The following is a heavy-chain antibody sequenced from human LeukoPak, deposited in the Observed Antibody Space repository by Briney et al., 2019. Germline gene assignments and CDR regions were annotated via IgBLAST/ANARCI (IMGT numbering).Heavy chain of an antibody. J-gene: IGHJ4*02. Sequence: PGGSLRLSCAAPGFTFSSYAMHWVRQAPGKGLEWVAVISYDGSNKYYADSVKGRFTISRDNSKNTLYLQMNSLRAEDTAVYYCARVGGTSSAINYFDYWGQGTLVTVSS. V-gene: IGHV3-30-3*01. CDR2: ISYDGSNK. D-gene: IGHD2-2*01. CDR3: ARVGGTSSAINYFDY. CDR1: GFTFSSYA.